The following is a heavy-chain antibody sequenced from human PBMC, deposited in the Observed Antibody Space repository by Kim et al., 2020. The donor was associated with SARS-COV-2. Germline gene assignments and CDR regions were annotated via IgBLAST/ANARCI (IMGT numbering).Heavy chain of an antibody. J-gene: IGHJ6*03. V-gene: IGHV3-9*01. D-gene: IGHD5-18*01. Sequence: GGSLRLSCAASGFTFGDYAMHWVRQAPGKGLEWVSGISRNSGSIGSADSVKGRFTISRDNAKNSQSLQMNRLRVEDTALYYCAKETKWIPSPWVLGYYYMDVWGKGTTVTVSS. CDR3: AKETKWIPSPWVLGYYYMDV. CDR2: ISRNSGSI. CDR1: GFTFGDYA.